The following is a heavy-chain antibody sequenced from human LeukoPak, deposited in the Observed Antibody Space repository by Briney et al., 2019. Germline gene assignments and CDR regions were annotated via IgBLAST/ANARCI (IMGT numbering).Heavy chain of an antibody. V-gene: IGHV1-2*02. CDR1: GYTFTGYY. CDR2: ITPNTGGT. D-gene: IGHD2-2*01. Sequence: SVKVSCKASGYTFTGYYMHWVRQAPGQGLEWMGWITPNTGGTNYAQTFQGRVTMNRDTSISTAYMELCRLTSDDTAVYYCTRDEYCSSNSWRSFDYWGQGTLVTVSS. J-gene: IGHJ4*02. CDR3: TRDEYCSSNSWRSFDY.